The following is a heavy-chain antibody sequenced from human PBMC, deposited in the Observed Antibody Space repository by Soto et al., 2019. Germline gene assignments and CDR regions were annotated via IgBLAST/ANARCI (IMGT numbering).Heavy chain of an antibody. Sequence: GESLKISCAASGFTFSSYAMSWVRQAPGKGLEWVSAISGSGGSTYYADSVKGRFTISRDNSKNTLYLQMNSLRAEDTAVYYCAKVARVYDFWSGYSQGGYGMDVWGQGTTVTVS. CDR1: GFTFSSYA. CDR3: AKVARVYDFWSGYSQGGYGMDV. J-gene: IGHJ6*02. CDR2: ISGSGGST. V-gene: IGHV3-23*01. D-gene: IGHD3-3*01.